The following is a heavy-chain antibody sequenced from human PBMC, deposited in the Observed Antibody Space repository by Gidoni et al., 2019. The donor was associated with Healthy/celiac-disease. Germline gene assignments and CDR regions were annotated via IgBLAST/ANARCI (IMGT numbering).Heavy chain of an antibody. D-gene: IGHD3-10*01. Sequence: SGAEVKKPGASVKVSCKASGYTFTGYYMHWVRQAPGQGLEWMGWINPNSGGTNYAQKFQGWVTMTRDTSISTAYMELSRLRSDDTAVYYCARDRGLWFGESSFPYGMDVWGQGTTVTVSS. CDR2: INPNSGGT. CDR3: ARDRGLWFGESSFPYGMDV. J-gene: IGHJ6*02. V-gene: IGHV1-2*04. CDR1: GYTFTGYY.